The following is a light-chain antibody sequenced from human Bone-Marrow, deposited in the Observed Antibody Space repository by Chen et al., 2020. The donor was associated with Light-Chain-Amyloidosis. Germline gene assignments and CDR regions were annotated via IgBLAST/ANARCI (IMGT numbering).Light chain of an antibody. Sequence: NFMLTQTHSVSESPGKTVIISCTRSSGSIATNYVQWYQQRPGSSPATVIYEDDQRPSGVPERCSGSIDRASNSASHTSAGLKTEDEADYYCQSYQGSSQGVFGGGTKLTVL. V-gene: IGLV6-57*01. CDR2: EDD. CDR1: SGSIATNY. J-gene: IGLJ3*02. CDR3: QSYQGSSQGV.